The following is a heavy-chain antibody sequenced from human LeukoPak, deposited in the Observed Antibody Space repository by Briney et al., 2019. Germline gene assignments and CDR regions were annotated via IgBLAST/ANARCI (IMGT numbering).Heavy chain of an antibody. V-gene: IGHV3-48*03. D-gene: IGHD3-22*01. CDR1: GFTFSSYE. Sequence: GGSLRLSCAASGFTFSSYEMNWVRQAPGKGLEWVSYISSGSTIYYADSVKGRFTISRDNAKNSLYLQMNSLRAEDTAVYYCARLDYYDAPDAFDIWGQGTMVTVSS. CDR2: ISSGSTI. CDR3: ARLDYYDAPDAFDI. J-gene: IGHJ3*02.